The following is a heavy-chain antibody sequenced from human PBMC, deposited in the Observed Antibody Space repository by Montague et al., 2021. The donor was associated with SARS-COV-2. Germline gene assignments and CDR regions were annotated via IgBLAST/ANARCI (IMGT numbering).Heavy chain of an antibody. CDR3: GRVILSATSNPFDT. D-gene: IGHD2-15*01. J-gene: IGHJ4*02. Sequence: SETLSLTRTVSGGSITSMHHYWGWIRQPPGKGLEWIGAIYNTGSNWLNPSLKSRVAISVDTSKNQFSLNLRSVTAADTAIYFCGRVILSATSNPFDTWGQGSMVTVSS. CDR2: IYNTGSN. V-gene: IGHV4-39*07. CDR1: GGSITSMHHY.